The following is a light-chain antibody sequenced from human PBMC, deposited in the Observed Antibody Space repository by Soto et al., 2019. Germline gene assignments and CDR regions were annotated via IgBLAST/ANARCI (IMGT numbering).Light chain of an antibody. CDR2: GAS. CDR3: QQYDNSVWT. V-gene: IGKV3-20*01. Sequence: IVLTQSPGTLSSSPGERAPLSCRASQSVSTNNLAWYQQRPGQAPRLLIYGASRRATGIPDRFSGSGSGTDLTITISRLEPEDLAVYYCQQYDNSVWTFGQGTKVDIK. CDR1: QSVSTNN. J-gene: IGKJ1*01.